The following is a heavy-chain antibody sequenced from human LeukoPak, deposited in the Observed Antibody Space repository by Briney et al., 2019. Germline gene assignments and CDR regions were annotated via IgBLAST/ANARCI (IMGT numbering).Heavy chain of an antibody. V-gene: IGHV4-61*02. CDR2: IYTSGST. J-gene: IGHJ4*02. Sequence: SETLSLTCTVSGGSISSGSYYWSWIRQPAGKGLEWIGRIYTSGSTNYNPSLKSRVTISVDTSKNQFSLKLGSVTAADTAVYYCATTTIRLGYWGQGTLVTVSS. CDR3: ATTTIRLGY. CDR1: GGSISSGSYY. D-gene: IGHD1-26*01.